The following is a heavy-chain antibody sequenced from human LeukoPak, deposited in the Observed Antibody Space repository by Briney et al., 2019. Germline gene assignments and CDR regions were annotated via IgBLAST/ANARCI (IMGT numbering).Heavy chain of an antibody. J-gene: IGHJ4*02. CDR3: ASPAGYDSSGYFFDY. CDR1: GFTFSSYG. V-gene: IGHV3-30*02. CDR2: IRYDGSNK. D-gene: IGHD3-22*01. Sequence: GSLRLSCAAFGFTFSSYGMHWVRRAPGKGLEWVAVIRYDGSNKYYADSVKGRFTISRDNSKNTLYLQMNSLRAEDTAVYYCASPAGYDSSGYFFDYWGQGTLVTVSS.